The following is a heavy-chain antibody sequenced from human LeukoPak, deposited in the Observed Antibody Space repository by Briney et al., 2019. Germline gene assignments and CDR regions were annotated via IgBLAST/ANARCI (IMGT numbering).Heavy chain of an antibody. V-gene: IGHV3-33*01. CDR2: IWYDGSNK. CDR3: ARDDVAVTGALDF. J-gene: IGHJ4*02. Sequence: GGSLRLSCAASGYTFSCYVMHWVRQAPGKGLEWVAVIWYDGSNKYYADSVKGRFTISRDNSKNTLYLQMNSLRAEDTAVYYCARDDVAVTGALDFWGQGTLVTVSS. D-gene: IGHD6-19*01. CDR1: GYTFSCYV.